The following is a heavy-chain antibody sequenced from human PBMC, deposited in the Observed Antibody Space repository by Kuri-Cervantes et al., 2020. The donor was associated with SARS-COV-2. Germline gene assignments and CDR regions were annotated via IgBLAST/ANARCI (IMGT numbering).Heavy chain of an antibody. CDR2: ISYDGSNK. Sequence: GGSLRLSCAASGFTFSSYAMHWVRKAPGKGLEWVAVISYDGSNKYYADSVKGRFTISRDNSKNTLYLQMNSLRAEDTAVYFCVTLPRSGRSERWFSVWFDPWGQGTLVTVSS. J-gene: IGHJ5*02. CDR1: GFTFSSYA. CDR3: VTLPRSGRSERWFSVWFDP. D-gene: IGHD3-10*01. V-gene: IGHV3-30-3*01.